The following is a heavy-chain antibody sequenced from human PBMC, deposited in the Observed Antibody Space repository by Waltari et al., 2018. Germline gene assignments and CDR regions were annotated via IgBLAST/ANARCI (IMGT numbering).Heavy chain of an antibody. Sequence: EVKLVESGGGLVKPGGSLRLSCGAYGFKLDEYARTWVRQAPGKGLEWVSRINWDGGSTYYADSVKGRFTISRDNAKNTLYLQMDRLRAEDTALYYCSRSRYDPYYFDSWGQGVLVTVSS. CDR3: SRSRYDPYYFDS. V-gene: IGHV3-20*04. CDR1: GFKLDEYA. D-gene: IGHD1-1*01. J-gene: IGHJ4*02. CDR2: INWDGGST.